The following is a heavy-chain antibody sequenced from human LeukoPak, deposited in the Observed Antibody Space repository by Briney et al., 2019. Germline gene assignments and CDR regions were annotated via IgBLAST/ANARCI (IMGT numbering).Heavy chain of an antibody. CDR1: GYTFTSYA. Sequence: ASVKVSCKASGYTFTSYAMHWVHQAPGQRLEWMGWINAGNDNTKYSQKFQGRVTITRDTSASTAYMELSSLRSEDTAVYYCARDLGYCTGGTCYPNWFDPWGQGTLVTVSS. CDR3: ARDLGYCTGGTCYPNWFDP. J-gene: IGHJ5*02. D-gene: IGHD2-15*01. CDR2: INAGNDNT. V-gene: IGHV1-3*01.